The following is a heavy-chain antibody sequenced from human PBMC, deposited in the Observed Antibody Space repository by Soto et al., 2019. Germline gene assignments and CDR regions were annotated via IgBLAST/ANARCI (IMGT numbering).Heavy chain of an antibody. D-gene: IGHD1-26*01. CDR2: ISYDGSNT. V-gene: IGHV3-30*18. J-gene: IGHJ4*02. CDR3: AKEGGLSGSYYISSSYYFDY. CDR1: GFTFSNYG. Sequence: QVQLVESGGGVVQPGRSLRLSCAASGFTFSNYGMHWVRQAPGKGLEWVAIISYDGSNTYYADSVKGRFTISRDNSKNTLYLHMNSLRVEDTSVYYCAKEGGLSGSYYISSSYYFDYWGQGTLVTVSS.